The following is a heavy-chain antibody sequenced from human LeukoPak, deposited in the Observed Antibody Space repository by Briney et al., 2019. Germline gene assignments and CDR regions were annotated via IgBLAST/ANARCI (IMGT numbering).Heavy chain of an antibody. CDR3: ARDLVSPNYDILTGYVSTAFDI. V-gene: IGHV1-2*02. Sequence: GASVKVSCKASGYTFTGYYMHWVRQAPGQGLEWMGWINPNSGGTNYAQKFQGRVTMTRDTSISTAYMELSRLRSDDTAVYYCARDLVSPNYDILTGYVSTAFDIWGQGTMVTVSS. J-gene: IGHJ3*02. CDR1: GYTFTGYY. D-gene: IGHD3-9*01. CDR2: INPNSGGT.